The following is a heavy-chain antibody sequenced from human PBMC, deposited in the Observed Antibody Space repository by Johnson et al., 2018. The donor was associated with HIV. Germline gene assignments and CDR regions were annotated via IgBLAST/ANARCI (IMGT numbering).Heavy chain of an antibody. CDR2: TNNDGSTT. Sequence: VQLVESGGGLIQPGGSLRLSCAASGLSFSRSWMHWVRQAPGKGLVWVSRTNNDGSTTTYADSVKGRFTVSRDKVKNTLHLQMNSLRAEDTAVYYCARDVAFRDDAFDIWGQGTMVTVSS. J-gene: IGHJ3*02. D-gene: IGHD2-21*01. V-gene: IGHV3-74*01. CDR1: GLSFSRSW. CDR3: ARDVAFRDDAFDI.